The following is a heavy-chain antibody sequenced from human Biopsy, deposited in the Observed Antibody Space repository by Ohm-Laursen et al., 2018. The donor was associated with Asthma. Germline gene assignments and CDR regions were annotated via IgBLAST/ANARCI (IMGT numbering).Heavy chain of an antibody. V-gene: IGHV1-69*01. Sequence: SSVEVSCNASGGTFSRYAISWVRQAPGQGLEWMGGIIPVFGTSNYAQKFQGRVTFTADGSTSSAYMELSSLTSEDSAVYYCARGGYYGDRRHHNGLDVWGQGTTVTASS. J-gene: IGHJ6*02. CDR1: GGTFSRYA. CDR3: ARGGYYGDRRHHNGLDV. D-gene: IGHD4-17*01. CDR2: IIPVFGTS.